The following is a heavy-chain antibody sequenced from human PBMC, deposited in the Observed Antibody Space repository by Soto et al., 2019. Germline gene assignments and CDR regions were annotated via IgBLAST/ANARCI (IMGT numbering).Heavy chain of an antibody. CDR1: GFTFSSYG. CDR3: AKDRNRGAAVYCFDY. D-gene: IGHD6-13*01. V-gene: IGHV3-30*18. Sequence: QVQLVESGGGVVQPGRSLRLSCAASGFTFSSYGMHWVRQAPGKGLEWVAVISDDGRDKHHAGPVKGRFTITRDNSKNTLYLIMDSLRPDDSAVYYCAKDRNRGAAVYCFDYCGQGTLVAVSS. J-gene: IGHJ4*02. CDR2: ISDDGRDK.